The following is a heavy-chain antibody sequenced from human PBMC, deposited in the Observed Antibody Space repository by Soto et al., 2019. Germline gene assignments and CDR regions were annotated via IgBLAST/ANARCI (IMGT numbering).Heavy chain of an antibody. D-gene: IGHD3-22*01. Sequence: EVQLVESGGGLVQPGGSLRLSCAASGFTFRNYDMHWVRQITGKGLEWVSTVGPAGDTYSPGSVKGRFTISRENAKNSLYLQMNSLRAGDTAVYYCARAVASSSAPLWSGMDVWGQGTTVTVSS. J-gene: IGHJ6*02. CDR3: ARAVASSSAPLWSGMDV. CDR1: GFTFRNYD. V-gene: IGHV3-13*01. CDR2: VGPAGDT.